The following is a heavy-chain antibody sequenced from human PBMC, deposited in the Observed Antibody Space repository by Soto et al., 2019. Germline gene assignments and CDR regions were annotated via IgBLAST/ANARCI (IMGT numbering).Heavy chain of an antibody. CDR3: ARFYSTPWLDP. CDR2: IYYSGST. Sequence: SETLSLTCTVSGGSVSSTSYYWSWIRQPPGKGLEWIGFIYYSGSTNYNPSLKSRVTISVDTSKNQFSLKLSSVTAADTAVYYWARFYSTPWLDPGGQGTLVTVSS. CDR1: GGSVSSTSYY. J-gene: IGHJ5*02. D-gene: IGHD5-18*01. V-gene: IGHV4-61*01.